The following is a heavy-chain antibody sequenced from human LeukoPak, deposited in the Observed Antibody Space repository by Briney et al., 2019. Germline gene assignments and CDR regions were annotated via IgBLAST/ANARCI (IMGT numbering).Heavy chain of an antibody. CDR1: GYSISSGYY. J-gene: IGHJ3*02. Sequence: SETLSLTCSVSGYSISSGYYWGWIRQPPGKGLEWIGNVYHSGTTYYNPSLKSRVTIPVDTSKNQFSLRLTSVTAADTAVYYCARGFSAFDIWGLGTMVTVSS. V-gene: IGHV4-38-2*02. CDR2: VYHSGTT. D-gene: IGHD3-3*01. CDR3: ARGFSAFDI.